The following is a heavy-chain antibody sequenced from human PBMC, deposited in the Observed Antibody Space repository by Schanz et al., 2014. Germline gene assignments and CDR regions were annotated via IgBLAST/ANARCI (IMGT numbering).Heavy chain of an antibody. CDR1: GFPFRSYV. D-gene: IGHD7-27*01. J-gene: IGHJ4*02. V-gene: IGHV3-30*02. CDR3: AKDENWALTDY. CDR2: IRSDERDK. Sequence: QLQLVESGGGVVQPGRSLRLSCAASGFPFRSYVMHWVRQAPGKGLEWVALIRSDERDKCYADSVKGRFSISRDNSKNTVYLQMNSLRPEDTAVYYCAKDENWALTDYWGQGTLVTVSS.